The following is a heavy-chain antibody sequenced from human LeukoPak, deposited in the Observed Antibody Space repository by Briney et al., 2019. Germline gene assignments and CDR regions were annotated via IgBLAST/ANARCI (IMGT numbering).Heavy chain of an antibody. CDR2: IISSRSYT. Sequence: GGSLRLSCAASGFTFSDYYMSWIRQAPGKGLEWVSYIISSRSYTNYADSVKGRFTISRDNAKNSLYLQMNSLRGEDTGVYYRARVRGSSSARWFDPWGQGTLVTVPS. D-gene: IGHD6-13*01. V-gene: IGHV3-11*06. CDR3: ARVRGSSSARWFDP. J-gene: IGHJ5*02. CDR1: GFTFSDYY.